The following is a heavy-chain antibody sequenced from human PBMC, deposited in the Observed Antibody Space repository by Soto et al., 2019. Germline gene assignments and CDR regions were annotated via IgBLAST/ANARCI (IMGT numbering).Heavy chain of an antibody. J-gene: IGHJ4*02. V-gene: IGHV4-34*01. D-gene: IGHD3-3*01. CDR1: GGSFSGYY. CDR2: INHSGST. Sequence: PSETLSLTCAVYGGSFSGYYWSWIRQPPGKGLEWIGEINHSGSTNYNPSLKSRVTISVDTSKNQFSLKLSSVTAADTAVYYCAKGHYDFWSGYYSFDYWGQGTLVTVSS. CDR3: AKGHYDFWSGYYSFDY.